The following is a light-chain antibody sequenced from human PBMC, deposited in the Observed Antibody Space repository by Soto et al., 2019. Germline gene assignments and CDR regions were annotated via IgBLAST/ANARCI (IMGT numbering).Light chain of an antibody. V-gene: IGLV2-23*01. J-gene: IGLJ2*01. CDR3: CSSAGSSTSV. Sequence: QSVLTQPASVSGSPGQSITISCTGTSSDVGSYNLVSWYQQHLGKAPKLMIYEGSKRPSGVSNRFSGSKSGNTASLTISGLQAEDEADYYCCSSAGSSTSVFGGGTKLTVL. CDR1: SSDVGSYNL. CDR2: EGS.